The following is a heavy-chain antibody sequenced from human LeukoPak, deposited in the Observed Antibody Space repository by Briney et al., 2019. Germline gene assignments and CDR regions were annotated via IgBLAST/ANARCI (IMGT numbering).Heavy chain of an antibody. V-gene: IGHV1-69*01. CDR1: GGTFSSYA. CDR3: ARFFPSVTTFDSSVTSLYYGMDV. J-gene: IGHJ6*02. CDR2: IIPIFGTA. Sequence: GASVKVSCKASGGTFSSYAISWVRQAPGQGLEWMGGIIPIFGTANYARKFQGRVTITADESTSTAYMELSSLRSEDTAVYYCARFFPSVTTFDSSVTSLYYGMDVWGQGTTVTVSS. D-gene: IGHD4-17*01.